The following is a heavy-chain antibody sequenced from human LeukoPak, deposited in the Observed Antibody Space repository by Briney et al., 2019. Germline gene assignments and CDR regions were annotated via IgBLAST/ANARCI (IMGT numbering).Heavy chain of an antibody. Sequence: SETLSLTCNVSGGSLSYSYWSWVRQAAGKGLQWIGRVYTTGNTNYNPSLKSRVTISVDTSKNQFSLKLSSVTAADTAVYYCARFLRNYYYYYMDVWGKGTTVTVSS. J-gene: IGHJ6*03. V-gene: IGHV4-4*07. CDR2: VYTTGNT. CDR3: ARFLRNYYYYYMDV. CDR1: GGSLSYSY. D-gene: IGHD3-3*01.